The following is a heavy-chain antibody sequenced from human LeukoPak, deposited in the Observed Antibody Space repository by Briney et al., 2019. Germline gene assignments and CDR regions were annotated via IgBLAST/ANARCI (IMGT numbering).Heavy chain of an antibody. CDR3: ARVLAAAGSDAFDI. CDR1: VGSISSGNYY. J-gene: IGHJ3*02. V-gene: IGHV4-61*09. CDR2: IYMSGST. D-gene: IGHD6-13*01. Sequence: SQTLSLTCTVSVGSISSGNYYYSWIRQSAGKGMEWIGNIYMSGSTRYNPSLMSRVAMSVDTSKNQFSLKISSATAADTAVYYCARVLAAAGSDAFDIWGQGTMVTVSS.